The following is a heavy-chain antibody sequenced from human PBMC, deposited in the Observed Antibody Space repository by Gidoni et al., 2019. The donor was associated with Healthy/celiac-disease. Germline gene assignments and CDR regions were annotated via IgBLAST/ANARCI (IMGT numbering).Heavy chain of an antibody. V-gene: IGHV3-48*03. J-gene: IGHJ6*02. CDR3: ARDLLYYYDSSGYYYGGYYYYGMDV. D-gene: IGHD3-22*01. Sequence: EVQLVESGGGLVQPGGSLRFSCAASGFPFSSYEMNWVRQAPGKGLEWVSYISSSGSTIYYADSVKGRFTISRDNAKNSLYLQKNSLRAEDTAVYYCARDLLYYYDSSGYYYGGYYYYGMDVWGQGTTVTVSS. CDR1: GFPFSSYE. CDR2: ISSSGSTI.